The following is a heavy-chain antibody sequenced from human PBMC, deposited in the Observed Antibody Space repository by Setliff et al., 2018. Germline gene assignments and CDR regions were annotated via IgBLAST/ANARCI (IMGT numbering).Heavy chain of an antibody. CDR3: ARIGWGYDSSGYYYLGDDY. CDR1: GFSLSNARMG. V-gene: IGHV2-26*01. J-gene: IGHJ4*02. Sequence: SGPTLVNPTETLTLTCTVSGFSLSNARMGVSWIRQPPGKALEXLAHIFSNDEKSYSTSLKSRLTISKDTSKSQVVLTMTNMDPVDTATYYCARIGWGYDSSGYYYLGDDYWGQGTLVTVSS. CDR2: IFSNDEK. D-gene: IGHD3-22*01.